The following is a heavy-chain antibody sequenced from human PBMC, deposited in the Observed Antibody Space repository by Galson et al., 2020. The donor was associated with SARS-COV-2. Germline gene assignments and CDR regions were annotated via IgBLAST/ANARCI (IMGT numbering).Heavy chain of an antibody. V-gene: IGHV4-38-2*02. CDR2: IYHSGST. CDR3: AREPAYYYGSGSYPGAHVDY. D-gene: IGHD3-10*01. J-gene: IGHJ4*02. CDR1: GYSISSGYY. Sequence: SETLSLTCAVSGYSISSGYYWGWIRQPPGKGLEWIGSIYHSGSTYYNPSLKSRVTISVDTSNNQFSLKLSSVTAADTAVYYCAREPAYYYGSGSYPGAHVDYWGQGTLVTVSS.